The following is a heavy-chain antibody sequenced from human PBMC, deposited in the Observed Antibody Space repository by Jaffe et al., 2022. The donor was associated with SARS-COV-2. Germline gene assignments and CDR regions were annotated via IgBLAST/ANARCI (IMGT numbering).Heavy chain of an antibody. CDR3: ARNSGSYGFIVDP. CDR2: IWYDGSNK. Sequence: QVQLVESGGGVVQPGRSLRLSCAASGFTFSSYGMHWVRQAPGKGLEWVAVIWYDGSNKYYADSVKGRFTISRDNSKNTLYLQMNSLRAEDTAVYYCARNSGSYGFIVDPWGQGTLVTVSS. CDR1: GFTFSSYG. J-gene: IGHJ5*02. D-gene: IGHD1-26*01. V-gene: IGHV3-33*01.